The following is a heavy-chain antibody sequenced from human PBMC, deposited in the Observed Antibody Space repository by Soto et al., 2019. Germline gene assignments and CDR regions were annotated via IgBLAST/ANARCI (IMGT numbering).Heavy chain of an antibody. CDR1: GFSVSNNY. V-gene: IGHV3-53*01. CDR2: IYSGGST. J-gene: IGHJ4*02. D-gene: IGHD6-6*01. CDR3: AWGRVAALLPYYFDL. Sequence: VQLVESGGDMIQPGGSLRLSCAASGFSVSNNYLNWVRQAPGKGLEWVSVIYSGGSTYYAGSVKGRFSITRDDSKNTLYLQMNSLRAEDTAVYYCAWGRVAALLPYYFDLWGQGTLVTVSS.